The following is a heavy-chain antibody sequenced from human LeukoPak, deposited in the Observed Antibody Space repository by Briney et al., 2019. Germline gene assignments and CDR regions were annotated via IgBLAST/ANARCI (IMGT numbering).Heavy chain of an antibody. CDR1: GYTFTSYD. J-gene: IGHJ4*02. V-gene: IGHV1-8*03. D-gene: IGHD3-22*01. CDR3: ARGNYYDSSGAFDY. CDR2: MNPNSGNT. Sequence: ASVKVSCKASGYTFTSYDINWVRQATGQGLEWMGWMNPNSGNTGYAQKFQGRVTITRNTSISTAYMGLSSLRSEDTAVYYCARGNYYDSSGAFDYWGQGTLVTVSS.